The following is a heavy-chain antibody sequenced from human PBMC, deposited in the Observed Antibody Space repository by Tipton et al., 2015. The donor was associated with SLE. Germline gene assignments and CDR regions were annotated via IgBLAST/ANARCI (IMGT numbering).Heavy chain of an antibody. CDR2: IHTSGAT. CDR3: ARGLAIVRGDSMDY. J-gene: IGHJ4*02. V-gene: IGHV4-61*09. Sequence: TLSLTCSVSGDSIGSGSYYWNWIRQPAGKGLEWIGHIHTSGATNNNPPLKSRVTISLDTSKNQFSLKLSSVTAADTAVYYCARGLAIVRGDSMDYWGQGTLVTVSS. CDR1: GDSIGSGSYY. D-gene: IGHD3-10*01.